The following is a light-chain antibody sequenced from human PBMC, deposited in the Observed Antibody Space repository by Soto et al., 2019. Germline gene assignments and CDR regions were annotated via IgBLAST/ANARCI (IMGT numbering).Light chain of an antibody. CDR2: AAS. CDR1: QSISSY. J-gene: IGKJ1*01. Sequence: DIQMTQSPSSLSASVGYIVTITCRSSQSISSYLNWYQQKPGKAPKLLIYAASSLQSGVPSRFSGSGSGTDFTLTISSLQPEDFETYYCQQSYSTPSTFGQGTKVDIK. CDR3: QQSYSTPST. V-gene: IGKV1-39*01.